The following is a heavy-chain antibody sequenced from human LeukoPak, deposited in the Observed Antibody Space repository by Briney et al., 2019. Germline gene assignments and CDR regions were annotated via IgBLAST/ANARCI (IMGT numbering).Heavy chain of an antibody. CDR2: INEDGGEE. V-gene: IGHV3-7*01. D-gene: IGHD3-9*01. Sequence: GGSLRLSCVGSGFIFSAYWMAWVRQAPGKGPEWVANINEDGGEERYVDSVRGRFTISRDNTKNSLSLQMNSLRDEDTAVYYCTRDLMDYDVSTGLHHYYMDVWGQGTTVTVSS. J-gene: IGHJ6*02. CDR3: TRDLMDYDVSTGLHHYYMDV. CDR1: GFIFSAYW.